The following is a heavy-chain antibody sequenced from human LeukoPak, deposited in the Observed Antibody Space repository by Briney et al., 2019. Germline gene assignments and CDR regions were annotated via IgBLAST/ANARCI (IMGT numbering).Heavy chain of an antibody. CDR2: INPNSGGT. CDR3: ARPTDSSGYHIWFDP. V-gene: IGHV1-2*02. D-gene: IGHD3-22*01. Sequence: ASVKVSCKASGYTFTGYYMHWVRQAPGQGLEWMGWINPNSGGTNYAQKFQGRVTMTRDTSISTAYMELSRLRSDDTAVYYCARPTDSSGYHIWFDPWGQGTLVTVSS. J-gene: IGHJ5*02. CDR1: GYTFTGYY.